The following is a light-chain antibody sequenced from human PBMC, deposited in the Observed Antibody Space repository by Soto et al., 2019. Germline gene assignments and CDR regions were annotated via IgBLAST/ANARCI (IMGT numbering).Light chain of an antibody. CDR2: EVS. Sequence: QSVLTQPPSASGSPGQSVTISCTGTSSDVGGYNYVSWYQQHPGKAPKLMIYEVSKRPSGVPDRFSGSKSGNTASLTVSGLQDEDEADYYCSSYAGSNNLGVFGTGTKSPS. V-gene: IGLV2-8*01. CDR1: SSDVGGYNY. CDR3: SSYAGSNNLGV. J-gene: IGLJ1*01.